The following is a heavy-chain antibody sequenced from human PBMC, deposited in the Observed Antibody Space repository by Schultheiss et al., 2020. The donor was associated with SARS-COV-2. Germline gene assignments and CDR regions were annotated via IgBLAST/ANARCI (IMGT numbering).Heavy chain of an antibody. Sequence: SQTLSLTCAVYGGSFSGYYWSWIRQPPGKGLEWIGEINHSGSTNYNPSLKSRVTISVDTSKNQFSLKLNSVTAADTAVYYCVRDQGDADNYCPYDCWGQGTLVTVSS. J-gene: IGHJ4*02. CDR1: GGSFSGYY. V-gene: IGHV4-34*01. CDR3: VRDQGDADNYCPYDC. D-gene: IGHD5-24*01. CDR2: INHSGST.